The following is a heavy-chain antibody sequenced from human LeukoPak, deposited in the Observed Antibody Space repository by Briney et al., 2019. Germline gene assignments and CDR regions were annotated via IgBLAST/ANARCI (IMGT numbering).Heavy chain of an antibody. V-gene: IGHV1-18*01. CDR2: ISAYNGNT. Sequence: ASVKVSCKASGYTFTSYGISWVRQAPGQGLEWMGWISAYNGNTNYAQKLQGRVTMTTDTSTSTAYMELRSLRSDDTAVYYCARDLILYDSSGYYLGYWGQGTLVTVSS. D-gene: IGHD3-22*01. CDR1: GYTFTSYG. J-gene: IGHJ4*02. CDR3: ARDLILYDSSGYYLGY.